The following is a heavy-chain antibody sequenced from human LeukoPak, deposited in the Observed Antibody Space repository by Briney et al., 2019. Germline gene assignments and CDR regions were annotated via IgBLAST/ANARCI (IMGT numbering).Heavy chain of an antibody. CDR1: GDSVSSNSAA. J-gene: IGHJ4*02. CDR3: ARVTEKQYLPFDS. CDR2: TYYRSRWYN. Sequence: PSQTLSLTCAICGDSVSSNSAAWNWIRQSPSRGLEWLGRTYYRSRWYNEYALSVKSRITINPDTSKNQFSLQLNSVTPEDTAVYYCARVTEKQYLPFDSWGQGTLVTVSS. D-gene: IGHD6-19*01. V-gene: IGHV6-1*01.